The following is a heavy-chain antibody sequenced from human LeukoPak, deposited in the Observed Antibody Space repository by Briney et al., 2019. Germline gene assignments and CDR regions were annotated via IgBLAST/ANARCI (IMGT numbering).Heavy chain of an antibody. J-gene: IGHJ4*02. CDR2: IWYDGSNK. D-gene: IGHD6-19*01. Sequence: GGSLRLSCAASGFTFSSYGMHWVRQAPGKGLEWVAVIWYDGSNKYYADSVKGRFTISRDNSKNTLYLQMNSLRAEDMAVYYCARDRAVAGNFDYWGQGTLVTVSS. CDR3: ARDRAVAGNFDY. V-gene: IGHV3-33*01. CDR1: GFTFSSYG.